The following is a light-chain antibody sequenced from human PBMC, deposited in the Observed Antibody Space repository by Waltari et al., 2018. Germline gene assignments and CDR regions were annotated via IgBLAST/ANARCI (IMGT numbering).Light chain of an antibody. CDR2: DIS. V-gene: IGLV2-23*02. CDR1: SSDVGGYNF. Sequence: SALTQPASVSASPGQSITISCTETSSDVGGYNFVSCYQQHPGKAPQVIIFDISQRPSGVLNRFVGAKFGNSASLIISGLQAEDAANYYCCAYVGYSTCVFGGGTNLTVV. CDR3: CAYVGYSTCV. J-gene: IGLJ3*02.